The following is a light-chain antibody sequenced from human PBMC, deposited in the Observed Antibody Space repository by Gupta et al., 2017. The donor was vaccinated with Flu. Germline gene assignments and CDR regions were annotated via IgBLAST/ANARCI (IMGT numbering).Light chain of an antibody. CDR2: ERS. CDR1: VGRVNRDTNTH. V-gene: IGKV2D-30*01. Sequence: TLSKSASIYGRSTVGRVNRDTNTHLHRFQAEPGQTPRGLIYERSNSECEVREKFSDSGSGSDLRLKISRMEVEDVGLYLSRQGKREPWTFGQGTKVEIK. CDR3: RQGKREPWT. J-gene: IGKJ1*01.